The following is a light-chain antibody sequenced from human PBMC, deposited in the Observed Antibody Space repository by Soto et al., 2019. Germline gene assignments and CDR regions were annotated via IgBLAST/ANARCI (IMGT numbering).Light chain of an antibody. V-gene: IGLV2-14*01. Sequence: QSVLTQPASVSGSPGQSITISCTGTSSDVGGYNYVSWYQQHPGKAPKLMIYEVSNRLSGVSNRFSGSKSGNTASLTISGFQAEDEADYYCSSYTSSSTRVFGGGTKLTVL. CDR2: EVS. J-gene: IGLJ3*02. CDR1: SSDVGGYNY. CDR3: SSYTSSSTRV.